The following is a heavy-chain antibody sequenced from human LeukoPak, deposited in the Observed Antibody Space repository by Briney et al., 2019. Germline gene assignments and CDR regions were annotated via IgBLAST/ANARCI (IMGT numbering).Heavy chain of an antibody. CDR2: IRYDGSNK. J-gene: IGHJ4*02. CDR3: ARTGILPPGYYEYYFDY. V-gene: IGHV3-30*02. CDR1: GFTFSSYG. D-gene: IGHD3-3*01. Sequence: PGGSLRLSCAASGFTFSSYGMHWVRQAPGKGLEWVAFIRYDGSNKYYADSVKGRFTISRDNSKNTLYLQMNSLRAEDTAVYYCARTGILPPGYYEYYFDYWGQGTLSPSPQ.